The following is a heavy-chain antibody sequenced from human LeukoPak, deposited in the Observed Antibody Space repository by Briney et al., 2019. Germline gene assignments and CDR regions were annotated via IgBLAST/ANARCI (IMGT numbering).Heavy chain of an antibody. Sequence: GGSLRLSCAASGFTFSSYSMNWVRQAPGKGLEWVSSISSSSSYIYYADSVKGRFTISRDNSKNTLYLQMNSLRAEDTAVYYCAKGVQLLSYFDYWGQGTLVTVSS. V-gene: IGHV3-21*04. CDR3: AKGVQLLSYFDY. CDR1: GFTFSSYS. D-gene: IGHD2-2*01. CDR2: ISSSSSYI. J-gene: IGHJ4*02.